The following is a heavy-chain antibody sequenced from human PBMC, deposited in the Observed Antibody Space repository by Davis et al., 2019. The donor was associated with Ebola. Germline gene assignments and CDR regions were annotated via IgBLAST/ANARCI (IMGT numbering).Heavy chain of an antibody. CDR1: GFTFSRYG. D-gene: IGHD4-11*01. V-gene: IGHV3-30*18. Sequence: PGGSLRLSCAASGFTFSRYGMHWVRQAPGKGLEWVAVTSYDGSNKYYADFVKGRFTISRDNSKNTLYLQMSSLRAEDTAVYYCAKDTSNSVDAFDIWGQGTMVTVSS. J-gene: IGHJ3*02. CDR2: TSYDGSNK. CDR3: AKDTSNSVDAFDI.